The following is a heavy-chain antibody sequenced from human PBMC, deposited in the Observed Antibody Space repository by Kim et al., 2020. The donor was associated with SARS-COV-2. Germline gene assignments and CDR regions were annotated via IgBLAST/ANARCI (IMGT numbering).Heavy chain of an antibody. CDR3: ARGGQRVLRYFDWFVY. J-gene: IGHJ5*01. D-gene: IGHD3-9*01. Sequence: SETLSLTCAVYGGSFSGYYWSWIRQPPGKGLEWIGEINHSGSTNYNPSLKSRVTISVDTSKNQFSLKLSSVTAADTAVYYCARGGQRVLRYFDWFVYWG. CDR2: INHSGST. V-gene: IGHV4-34*01. CDR1: GGSFSGYY.